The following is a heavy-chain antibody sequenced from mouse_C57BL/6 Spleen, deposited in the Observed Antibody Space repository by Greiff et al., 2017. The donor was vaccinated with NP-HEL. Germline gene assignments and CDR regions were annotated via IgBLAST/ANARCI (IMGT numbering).Heavy chain of an antibody. Sequence: SGEEWGKRGASVRLSCTASGFNIKDYYMHWVKQRTEQGLEWIGRIDPEDGETKYAPTFQGKATITADTSSNTAYLQLSSLTSEDTAVYYCASFTYWYFDVWGTGTTVTVSS. V-gene: IGHV14-2*01. J-gene: IGHJ1*03. CDR2: IDPEDGET. CDR1: GFNIKDYY. CDR3: ASFTYWYFDV.